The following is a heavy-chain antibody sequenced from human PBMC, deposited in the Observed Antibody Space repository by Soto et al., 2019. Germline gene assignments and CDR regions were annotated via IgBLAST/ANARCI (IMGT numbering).Heavy chain of an antibody. CDR1: GFTFDDHA. Sequence: GGSLRLSCAASGFTFDDHAMHWVRQAPGKGLEWVSGISWNSGSIGYADSVKGRFTISRDNAKNSLYLQMNSLRAEDTALYYCAKDIGETYYGSGSYFDYWGQGTLVTVSS. CDR3: AKDIGETYYGSGSYFDY. J-gene: IGHJ4*02. CDR2: ISWNSGSI. D-gene: IGHD3-10*01. V-gene: IGHV3-9*01.